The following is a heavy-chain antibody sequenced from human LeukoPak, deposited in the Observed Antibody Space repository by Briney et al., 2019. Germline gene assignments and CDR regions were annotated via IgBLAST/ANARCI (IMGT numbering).Heavy chain of an antibody. CDR3: AREGVAVAGTYFDY. J-gene: IGHJ4*02. CDR1: GGTFSSYA. CDR2: IIPIFGTA. V-gene: IGHV1-69*06. Sequence: ASVKVSCKASGGTFSSYAISWVRQAPGLGLEWMGGIIPIFGTANYAQKFQGRVTITADKSTSTAYMELSSLRSEDTAVYYCAREGVAVAGTYFDYWGQGTLVTVSS. D-gene: IGHD6-19*01.